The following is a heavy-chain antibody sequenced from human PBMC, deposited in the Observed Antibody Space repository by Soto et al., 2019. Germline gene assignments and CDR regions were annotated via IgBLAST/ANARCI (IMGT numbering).Heavy chain of an antibody. CDR1: GYTFTGYY. V-gene: IGHV1-2*04. CDR2: INPNSGGT. Sequence: ASVKVSCKASGYTFTGYYMHWVRQAPGQGLEWMGWINPNSGGTNYAQKFQGWVTMTRDTSISTAYMELSRLRSDDTAVYYCARLTATPPYYFDYWGQGTLVTVS. D-gene: IGHD5-18*01. CDR3: ARLTATPPYYFDY. J-gene: IGHJ4*02.